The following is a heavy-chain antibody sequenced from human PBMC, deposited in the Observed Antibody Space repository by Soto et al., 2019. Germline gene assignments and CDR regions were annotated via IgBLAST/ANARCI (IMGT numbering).Heavy chain of an antibody. CDR2: INPSGGST. V-gene: IGHV1-46*01. D-gene: IGHD6-6*01. Sequence: QVQLVQSGAEVKKPGASVKVPCKASGYTFTSYYMHWVRQAPGQGLEWMGIINPSGGSTSYAQKFQGRVNMTRDTSTSTVYMEVSSLRSEDTAVYYCARDDAEYSSSFRFDPWGQGTLVTVSS. CDR1: GYTFTSYY. J-gene: IGHJ5*02. CDR3: ARDDAEYSSSFRFDP.